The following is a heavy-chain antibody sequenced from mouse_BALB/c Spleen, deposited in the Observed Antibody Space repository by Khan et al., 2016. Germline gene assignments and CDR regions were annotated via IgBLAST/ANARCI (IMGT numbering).Heavy chain of an antibody. CDR3: SSEYDGFAY. J-gene: IGHJ3*01. CDR1: GFSLTGYG. V-gene: IGHV2-6-7*01. Sequence: QVQLKESGPGLVAPSQSLSITCAVSGFSLTGYGVNWVRQPPGKGLEWLGMIWGDGRTDYHSALQSRVSISKDNSKSHVFLKMNSLQTDDTAIYYCSSEYDGFAYWGQGTLVIVSA. D-gene: IGHD2-14*01. CDR2: IWGDGRT.